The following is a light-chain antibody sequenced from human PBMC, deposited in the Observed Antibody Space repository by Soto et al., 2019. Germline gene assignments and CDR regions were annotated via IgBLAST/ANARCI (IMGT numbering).Light chain of an antibody. CDR3: QQYNSYSWT. CDR2: GAS. CDR1: QSGGTK. V-gene: IGKV3-15*01. Sequence: EIVRTLSPATLSLSHGVRATLSCLASQSGGTKLAWYQQNPCRAPRLLIYGASTRATGIPARFSGSGSGTEFTLTISTLQPDAFATCYCQQYNSYSWTCGQGTKVDI. J-gene: IGKJ1*01.